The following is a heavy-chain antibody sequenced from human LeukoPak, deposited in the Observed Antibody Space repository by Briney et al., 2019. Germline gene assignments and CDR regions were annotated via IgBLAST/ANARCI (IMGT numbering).Heavy chain of an antibody. V-gene: IGHV4-4*07. Sequence: PSETLSLPCTVSGGSISDYYWRWIRQPAGKGLEGVGYIVSSGRTYYNPSLKSRVTMSVDMSKNQFSLKLSSVTAADTAVYYCARDFPPGSGRYFYGGMDVWGQGTTVTVSS. J-gene: IGHJ6*02. CDR3: ARDFPPGSGRYFYGGMDV. CDR2: IVSSGRT. D-gene: IGHD2-15*01. CDR1: GGSISDYY.